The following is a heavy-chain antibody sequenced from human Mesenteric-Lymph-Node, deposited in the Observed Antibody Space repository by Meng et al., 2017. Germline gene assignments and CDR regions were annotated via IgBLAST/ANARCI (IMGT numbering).Heavy chain of an antibody. CDR3: AKEPDIVVVVADFRVAFDI. CDR2: ISGSGGST. Sequence: RGSLRLSCAASGFTFSSYDMSWVRQAPGTWLEWVSSISGSGGSTYYADSVKGRFTISRDNSKNTLYLQMNSLRAEDTAVYYCAKEPDIVVVVADFRVAFDIWGQGTMVTVSS. CDR1: GFTFSSYD. D-gene: IGHD2-15*01. V-gene: IGHV3-23*01. J-gene: IGHJ3*02.